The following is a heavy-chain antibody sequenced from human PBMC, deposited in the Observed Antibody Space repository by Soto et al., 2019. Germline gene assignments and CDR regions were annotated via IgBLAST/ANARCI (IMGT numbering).Heavy chain of an antibody. CDR2: IYYSGNT. Sequence: QVQLQESGPGLVKPSQTLSLTCTVSGGSISSGDYYWSWIRQHPGKGLEWIGFIYYSGNTYYNPSLKSRVTISVDTSKNQFSLKLTSVTAADTAVYYCARGYSFDYAHDAVDIWGQGTMATVSS. CDR1: GGSISSGDYY. V-gene: IGHV4-31*03. CDR3: ARGYSFDYAHDAVDI. J-gene: IGHJ3*02. D-gene: IGHD5-18*01.